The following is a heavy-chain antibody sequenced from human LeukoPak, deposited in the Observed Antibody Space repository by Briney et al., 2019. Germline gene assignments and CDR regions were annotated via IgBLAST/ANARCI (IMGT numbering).Heavy chain of an antibody. CDR3: ARDGGHYGGNSFDY. Sequence: PGGSLRLSCAASGFTFSSYSMNWVRQAPGNGLEWVSSISSSSSYIYYADSVKGRFTISRDNAKNSLYLQMNSLRAEDTAVYYCARDGGHYGGNSFDYWGQGTLVTVSS. J-gene: IGHJ4*02. D-gene: IGHD4-23*01. CDR1: GFTFSSYS. V-gene: IGHV3-21*01. CDR2: ISSSSSYI.